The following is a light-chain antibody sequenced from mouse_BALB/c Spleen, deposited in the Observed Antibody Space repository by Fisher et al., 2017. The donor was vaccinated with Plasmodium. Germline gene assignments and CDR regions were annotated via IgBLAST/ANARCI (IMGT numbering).Light chain of an antibody. CDR1: QSIVHSNGDTY. Sequence: DIVLTQTTLSLFVNLGDQASISCKSSQSIVHSNGDTYLEWYLQKPGQSPNLLIYRVSIRFSGVPDRFSGSGSGTDFTLKISRVEAEDLGVYFCSQSSHVPWTFGGGTKLEIK. CDR3: SQSSHVPWT. V-gene: IGKV1-110*01. J-gene: IGKJ1*01. CDR2: RVS.